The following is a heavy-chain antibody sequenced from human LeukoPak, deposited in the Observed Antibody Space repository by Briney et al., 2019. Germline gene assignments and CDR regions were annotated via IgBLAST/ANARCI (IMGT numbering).Heavy chain of an antibody. CDR2: VSTSGAST. V-gene: IGHV3-23*01. J-gene: IGHJ6*02. D-gene: IGHD6-19*01. CDR1: GFTFSSFS. Sequence: GGSLRLSCGASGFTFSSFSMNWVRQAPGKGLEWVSTVSTSGASTYYADSVKCRFTITRDNSKNTRYLQMNSRRAEDTAIYYCAKVDSSGFPSDYYYGMDVWGQGTTVTVSS. CDR3: AKVDSSGFPSDYYYGMDV.